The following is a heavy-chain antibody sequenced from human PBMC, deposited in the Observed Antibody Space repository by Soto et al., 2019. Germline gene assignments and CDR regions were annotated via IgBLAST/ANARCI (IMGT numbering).Heavy chain of an antibody. Sequence: SETLSLTCTEAGCSIRNYYWTWIRQPPGKRLEWIGFVDYIGSTYYNPSLKSRVTISVDSSKGQFSLSLNSVTAADTAMYYCAGEPMAGPKAHSVDIWGQGTMVT. CDR1: GCSIRNYY. V-gene: IGHV4-59*01. CDR2: VDYIGST. CDR3: AGEPMAGPKAHSVDI. D-gene: IGHD6-19*01. J-gene: IGHJ3*02.